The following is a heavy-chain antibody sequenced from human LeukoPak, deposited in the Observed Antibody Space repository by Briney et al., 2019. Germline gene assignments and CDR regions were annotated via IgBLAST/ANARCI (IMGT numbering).Heavy chain of an antibody. CDR2: INPNSGGT. CDR1: GYTFTGYY. D-gene: IGHD2-2*01. V-gene: IGHV1-2*02. J-gene: IGHJ4*02. Sequence: ASVKVSCKASGYTFTGYYMHWVRQAPGQGLEWMGWINPNSGGTNYAQKFQGRVTMTRDTSINTAYMELSRLRSDDTAVYYCARGEGHIVVVPAAICYWGQGTLVTVSS. CDR3: ARGEGHIVVVPAAICY.